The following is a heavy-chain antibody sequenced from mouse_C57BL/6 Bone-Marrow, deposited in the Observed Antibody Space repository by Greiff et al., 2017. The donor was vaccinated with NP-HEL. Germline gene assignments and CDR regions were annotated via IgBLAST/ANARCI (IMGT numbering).Heavy chain of an antibody. CDR3: ARSSYYYGTPFAY. Sequence: VQLVESGGGLVQPGGSLSLSCAASGFTFTDYYMSWVRQPPGKALEWVGFIRNKANGYTTEYSAPVKGRFTISRDNSQSILYLQMNALRAEDSATYDCARSSYYYGTPFAYWGQGTLVTVSA. J-gene: IGHJ3*01. CDR1: GFTFTDYY. D-gene: IGHD1-1*01. CDR2: IRNKANGYTT. V-gene: IGHV7-3*01.